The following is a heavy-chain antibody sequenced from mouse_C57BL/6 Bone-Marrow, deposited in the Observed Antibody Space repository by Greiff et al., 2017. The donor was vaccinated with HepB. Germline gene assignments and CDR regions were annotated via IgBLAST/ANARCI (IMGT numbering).Heavy chain of an antibody. CDR2: ISSGSSTI. CDR1: GFTFSDYG. CDR3: ARQGAMDY. Sequence: EVHLVESGGGLVKPGGSLKLSCAASGFTFSDYGMHWVRQAPEKGLEWVAYISSGSSTIYYADTVNGGFTISRDNAKNTLFLQMTSLWSEDTAMYYCARQGAMDYWGQGTSVTVAS. V-gene: IGHV5-17*01. J-gene: IGHJ4*01.